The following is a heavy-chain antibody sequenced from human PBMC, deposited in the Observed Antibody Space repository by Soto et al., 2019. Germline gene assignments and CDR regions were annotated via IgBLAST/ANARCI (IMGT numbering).Heavy chain of an antibody. CDR2: INAGNGNT. CDR1: GYTFTSYA. V-gene: IGHV1-3*01. Sequence: ASVKVSCKASGYTFTSYAMHWVRQAPGQRLEWMGWINAGNGNTKYSQKFQGRVTITRDTSASTAYMELSSLRSEDTAVYYCARDVQLLWFGEFFSGPYGMDVWGQGTTVTVSS. CDR3: ARDVQLLWFGEFFSGPYGMDV. J-gene: IGHJ6*02. D-gene: IGHD3-10*01.